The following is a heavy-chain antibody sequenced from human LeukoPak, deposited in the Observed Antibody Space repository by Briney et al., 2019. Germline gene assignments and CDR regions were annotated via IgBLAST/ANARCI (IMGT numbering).Heavy chain of an antibody. Sequence: ASVKVSCKASGYTFTAYYMHWVRQAPGQGLEWMGWINPKSGGTNYPQKFQGRVTMTRDTSISTAYMELSRLRSDDTAVYYCARGVPGYCSSTSCPGGYWFDPWGQGTLVTVSS. V-gene: IGHV1-2*02. CDR3: ARGVPGYCSSTSCPGGYWFDP. D-gene: IGHD2-2*01. CDR1: GYTFTAYY. CDR2: INPKSGGT. J-gene: IGHJ5*02.